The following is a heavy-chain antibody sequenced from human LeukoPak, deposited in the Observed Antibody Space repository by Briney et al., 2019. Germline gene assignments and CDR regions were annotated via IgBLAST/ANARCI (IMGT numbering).Heavy chain of an antibody. CDR3: AKDMLERDSYGYYYYVMDV. V-gene: IGHV3-30*18. J-gene: IGHJ6*04. CDR1: GVTFSSYG. CDR2: ISYDGSNK. D-gene: IGHD1-1*01. Sequence: GGSLRLSCAAPGVTFSSYGMHWVRQAPGKGLGWVAVISYDGSNKYYADSVKGRFTISRDNSKNTLYLQMKSLRAEDTAVYYCAKDMLERDSYGYYYYVMDVWGKGTTVTVSS.